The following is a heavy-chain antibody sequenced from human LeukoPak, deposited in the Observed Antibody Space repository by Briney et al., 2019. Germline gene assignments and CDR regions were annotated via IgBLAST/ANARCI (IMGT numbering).Heavy chain of an antibody. J-gene: IGHJ4*02. CDR3: AKDHRRDGYNAFDY. V-gene: IGHV3-30*18. CDR2: ISYDGSNK. Sequence: GGSLRHSCAASGFTFSSYGMHWVRQAPGKGLEWVAVISYDGSNKYYADSVKGRFTISRDNSKNTLYLQMNSLRAEDTAVYYCAKDHRRDGYNAFDYWGQGTLVTVSS. CDR1: GFTFSSYG. D-gene: IGHD5-24*01.